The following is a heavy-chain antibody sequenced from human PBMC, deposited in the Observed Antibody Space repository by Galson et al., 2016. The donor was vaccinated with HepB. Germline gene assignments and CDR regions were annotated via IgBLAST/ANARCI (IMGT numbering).Heavy chain of an antibody. Sequence: SLRLSCATSGFTLRSYAISWVRQAPGKGLEWVSGISGSGASTYYAESVKGRFTISRDNSKNTVHLQMNNLRAEDTALYYCAKGLSSGLRDPFDILGQGTMISVSS. J-gene: IGHJ3*02. CDR3: AKGLSSGLRDPFDI. CDR1: GFTLRSYA. D-gene: IGHD3-22*01. CDR2: ISGSGAST. V-gene: IGHV3-23*01.